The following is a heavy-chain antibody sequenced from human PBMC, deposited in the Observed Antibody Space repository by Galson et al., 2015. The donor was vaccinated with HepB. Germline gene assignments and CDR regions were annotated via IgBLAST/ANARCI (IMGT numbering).Heavy chain of an antibody. J-gene: IGHJ4*02. CDR3: AKELSYTSAFYFDY. CDR1: GFTFSTYA. CDR2: ISTSGGNT. V-gene: IGHV3-23*01. D-gene: IGHD6-19*01. Sequence: SLRLSCAASGFTFSTYAMSWVRQAPGKGLEWVSGISTSGGNTYYADSVKGRFTISRDNSKNTLFLHMNNLRAEDTALYYCAKELSYTSAFYFDYWGQGILATVSS.